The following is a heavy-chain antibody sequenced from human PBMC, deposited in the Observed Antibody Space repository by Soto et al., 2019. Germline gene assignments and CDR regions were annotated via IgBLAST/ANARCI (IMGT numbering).Heavy chain of an antibody. Sequence: GESLKISCKASGYSFTTYWIAWVRQMPGKGLEWMGIIHPGDSETRYSPSFQGQVTISADRSISTAYLQWSSLQASDTAMYYCARHEKYYYSYYGMDVWGQGTTVTVSS. V-gene: IGHV5-51*01. J-gene: IGHJ6*02. CDR3: ARHEKYYYSYYGMDV. CDR1: GYSFTTYW. CDR2: IHPGDSET.